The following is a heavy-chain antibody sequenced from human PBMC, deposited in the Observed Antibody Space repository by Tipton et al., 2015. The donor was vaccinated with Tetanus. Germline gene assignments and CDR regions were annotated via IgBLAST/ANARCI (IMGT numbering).Heavy chain of an antibody. CDR1: GGSISSGGYY. J-gene: IGHJ3*02. CDR3: ARYGKGYCSGGDRYSDAFEI. D-gene: IGHD2-15*01. CDR2: IYYSGST. V-gene: IGHV4-31*03. Sequence: TLSLTCTVSGGSISSGGYYWSWIRQHPGKGLEWIGYIYYSGSTYYNPSLKSRVTISVDTSKNQFSLKLSSVTAADTAVYYCARYGKGYCSGGDRYSDAFEIWGQGTMVTVSS.